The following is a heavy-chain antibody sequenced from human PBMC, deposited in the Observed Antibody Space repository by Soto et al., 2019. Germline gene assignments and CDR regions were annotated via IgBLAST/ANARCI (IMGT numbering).Heavy chain of an antibody. V-gene: IGHV3-21*01. CDR1: GFTFSSYS. D-gene: IGHD1-26*01. CDR2: ISSSSSYI. Sequence: GGSLRLSCAASGFTFSSYSMNWVRQAPGKGLEWISSISSSSSYIYYADSVKGRFTISRDNAKNSLFLQMNSLRAGDTAVYYCASSASPDAYRGHGTLVTVSS. CDR3: ASSASPDAY. J-gene: IGHJ4*01.